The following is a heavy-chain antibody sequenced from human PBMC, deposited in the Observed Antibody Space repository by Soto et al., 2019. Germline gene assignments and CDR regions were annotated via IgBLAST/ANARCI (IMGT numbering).Heavy chain of an antibody. CDR2: ISAYNGNT. CDR3: ARGAKLGYCSGGSCYYFWWFDP. CDR1: GYTFTSYY. V-gene: IGHV1-18*04. Sequence: ASVKVSCKASGYTFTSYYMHGVRQAPGQGLEWMGWISAYNGNTNYAQKLQGRVTMTTDTSTSTAYMELRSLRSDDTAVYYCARGAKLGYCSGGSCYYFWWFDPWGQGTLVTVSS. J-gene: IGHJ5*02. D-gene: IGHD2-15*01.